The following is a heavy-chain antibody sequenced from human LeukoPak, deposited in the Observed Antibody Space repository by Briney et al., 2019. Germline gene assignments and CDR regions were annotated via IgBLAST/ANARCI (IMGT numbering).Heavy chain of an antibody. D-gene: IGHD6-13*01. CDR2: IENNGRST. CDR3: AREKLVASQYYYYGMDV. Sequence: GGSLRLSCEASGFTFNNYWMHWVRQAPGKGLVWVSHIENNGRSTNYADSVKGRFTISRDNTRNTLSLEMNNLRAEDTAVYYCAREKLVASQYYYYGMDVWGQGTTVTVSS. CDR1: GFTFNNYW. J-gene: IGHJ6*02. V-gene: IGHV3-74*01.